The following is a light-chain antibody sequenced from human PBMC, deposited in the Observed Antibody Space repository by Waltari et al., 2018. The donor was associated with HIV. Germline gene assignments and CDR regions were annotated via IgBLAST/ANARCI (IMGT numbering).Light chain of an antibody. Sequence: QSVLTQPPSVSGAPGQRVTISCTGGSSNIGAGYDVHWYQRLPGPAPKLLIFATIQRPSGGPDRFSGAGSGTSASLAITGLQAEDEADYYCQSYDSSLTMVFGGGTKVTVL. CDR3: QSYDSSLTMV. CDR1: SSNIGAGYD. CDR2: ATI. V-gene: IGLV1-40*01. J-gene: IGLJ2*01.